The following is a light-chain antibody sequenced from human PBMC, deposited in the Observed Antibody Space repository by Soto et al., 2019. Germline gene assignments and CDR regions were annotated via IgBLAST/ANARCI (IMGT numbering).Light chain of an antibody. J-gene: IGLJ1*01. CDR1: SSDVGGYNY. CDR3: SSYTSSSTLYV. V-gene: IGLV2-14*01. Sequence: QSALTQPASVSGSPGQSITISCTGTSSDVGGYNYVSWYQQHPGKAPKLMVYEVSTRPSGVSTRFSGSKSANTASLTISGLQAEDEADYYCSSYTSSSTLYVFGTGTKLTVL. CDR2: EVS.